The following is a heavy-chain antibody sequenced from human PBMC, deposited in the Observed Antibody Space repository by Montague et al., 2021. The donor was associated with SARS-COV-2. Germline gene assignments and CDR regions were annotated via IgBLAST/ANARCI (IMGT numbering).Heavy chain of an antibody. V-gene: IGHV4-39*07. CDR3: ASTYGGNLGYYYYYMDV. J-gene: IGHJ6*03. Sequence: SETLSLTCIVSGDSISASDYYWGWIRQPPGKGLEWIGSISDRGSATYKASLQSRLTISVDTSKNQFSLKLSSVTAADTAVYYCASTYGGNLGYYYYYMDVWGKGTTVTVSS. CDR1: GDSISASDYY. D-gene: IGHD4-23*01. CDR2: ISDRGSA.